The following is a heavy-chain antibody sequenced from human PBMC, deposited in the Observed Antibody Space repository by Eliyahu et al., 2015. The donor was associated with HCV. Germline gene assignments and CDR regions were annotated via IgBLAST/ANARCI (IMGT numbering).Heavy chain of an antibody. Sequence: EVQLVESGGVVVQPGGSLRLSCAASGFTFDDYAMHWVRQAPGKGLEWVSLISWDGGSXYYADSVKGRFTISRDNSKNSLYLQMNSLRAEDTALYYCAKGLHYYDSSGPSSWGQGTLVTVSS. CDR1: GFTFDDYA. CDR3: AKGLHYYDSSGPSS. J-gene: IGHJ5*02. V-gene: IGHV3-43D*03. CDR2: ISWDGGSX. D-gene: IGHD3-22*01.